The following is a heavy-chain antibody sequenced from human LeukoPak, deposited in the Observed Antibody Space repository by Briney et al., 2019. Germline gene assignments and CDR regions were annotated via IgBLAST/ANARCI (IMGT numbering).Heavy chain of an antibody. D-gene: IGHD3-16*01. V-gene: IGHV4-59*11. J-gene: IGHJ3*02. CDR2: ISYIGST. Sequence: SETLSLTCAVSDDSFSSHYWTWIRQPPGKGLEWIGYISYIGSTNYNPSLKSRVTISIDTSKNEFSLKLTSVTAADTAVYYCGRVLVTLIKGIDIWGQGKMVTVFS. CDR3: GRVLVTLIKGIDI. CDR1: DDSFSSHY.